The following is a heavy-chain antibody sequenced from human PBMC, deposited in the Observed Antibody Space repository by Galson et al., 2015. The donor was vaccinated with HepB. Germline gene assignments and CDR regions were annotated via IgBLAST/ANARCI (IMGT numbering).Heavy chain of an antibody. CDR1: GFTFSSYA. J-gene: IGHJ3*02. Sequence: SLRLSCAASGFTFSSYAMSWVRQAPGKGLEWVSAISGSGGTTYYADSVKGRFTISRDNSKNTLYLQMNSLRAEDTAVYYCAKDTIFGVVIEETDAFDIWGQGTMVAVSS. D-gene: IGHD3-3*01. CDR2: ISGSGGTT. V-gene: IGHV3-23*01. CDR3: AKDTIFGVVIEETDAFDI.